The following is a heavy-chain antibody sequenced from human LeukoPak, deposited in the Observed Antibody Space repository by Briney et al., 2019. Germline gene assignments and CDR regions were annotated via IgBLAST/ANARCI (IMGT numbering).Heavy chain of an antibody. CDR3: ARDHNRWLVWGHDAFDI. V-gene: IGHV3-11*06. Sequence: GGSLRLSCAASGFTFSDYYMSCIRQAPGKGLEWVSSISSSSSYIYYADSVKGRFTISRDNAKNSLYLQMNSLRAEDTAVYYCARDHNRWLVWGHDAFDIWGQGTPVTVSS. D-gene: IGHD6-19*01. CDR1: GFTFSDYY. CDR2: ISSSSSYI. J-gene: IGHJ3*02.